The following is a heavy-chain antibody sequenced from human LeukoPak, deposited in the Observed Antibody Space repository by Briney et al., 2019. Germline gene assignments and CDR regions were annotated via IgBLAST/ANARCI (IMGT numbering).Heavy chain of an antibody. CDR2: ISGSGGST. Sequence: GGSLRLSCAASGFTFSSYAMSWVRQAPGKGLEWVSAISGSGGSTYYADSVKGRFTISRDNSKNTLYLQMNSLRAEDTAVYYCAAMVRGVISYFQHWGQGTLVTVPS. D-gene: IGHD3-10*01. CDR1: GFTFSSYA. V-gene: IGHV3-23*01. CDR3: AAMVRGVISYFQH. J-gene: IGHJ1*01.